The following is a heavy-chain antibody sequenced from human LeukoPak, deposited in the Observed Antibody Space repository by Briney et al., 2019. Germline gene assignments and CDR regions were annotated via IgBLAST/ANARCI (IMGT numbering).Heavy chain of an antibody. CDR2: IYSDGNT. J-gene: IGHJ4*02. CDR1: GVNVSGDY. Sequence: GGSLRLSCVASGVNVSGDYMSWVRQAPGKGLEWVSLIYSDGNTYYADSVKGRFTIYRDNSKNTLYLQMNRLRTEDTAIYYCANRMSFGGPGTVVTVSS. V-gene: IGHV3-53*05. D-gene: IGHD3-10*01. CDR3: ANRMSF.